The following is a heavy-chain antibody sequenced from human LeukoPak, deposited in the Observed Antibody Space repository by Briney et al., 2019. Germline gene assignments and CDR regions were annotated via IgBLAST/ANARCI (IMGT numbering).Heavy chain of an antibody. Sequence: ASVNVSCKASGDTFTSYAMHWVRQAPGQRLEWMGWTNADNGNTKYSQKFQGRVTMTRDTSTSTVYMELSSLRSEDTAVYYCARGNGGPDPFDYWGQGTLVTVSS. CDR2: TNADNGNT. CDR1: GDTFTSYA. D-gene: IGHD2-8*01. CDR3: ARGNGGPDPFDY. V-gene: IGHV1-3*01. J-gene: IGHJ4*02.